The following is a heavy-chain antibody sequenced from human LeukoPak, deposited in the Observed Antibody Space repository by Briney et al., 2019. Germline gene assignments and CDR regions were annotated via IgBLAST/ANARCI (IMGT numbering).Heavy chain of an antibody. Sequence: SETLSLTCTVSGGSISSYYWSWIRQPAGKGLEWIGRIYTSGSTNYNPSLKSRVTMSVDTSKNQFSLKLSSVTAADTAVYYCARESYDSSGYYYTFDYWGQGTLVTVSS. CDR1: GGSISSYY. V-gene: IGHV4-4*07. D-gene: IGHD3-22*01. CDR2: IYTSGST. J-gene: IGHJ4*02. CDR3: ARESYDSSGYYYTFDY.